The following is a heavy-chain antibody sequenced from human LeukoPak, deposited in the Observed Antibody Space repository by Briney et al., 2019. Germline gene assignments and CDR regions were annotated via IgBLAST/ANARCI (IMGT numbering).Heavy chain of an antibody. J-gene: IGHJ2*01. CDR3: ARHRGSCSGGSCPNWHFDL. V-gene: IGHV3-33*01. CDR2: IWDDGSNK. D-gene: IGHD2-15*01. CDR1: GFTFSNYG. Sequence: PGGSLRLSCAASGFTFSNYGMQWVRQAPGKGLEWVAIIWDDGSNKYHADSAKGRFTISRDNSKNTLYLQMNSLRAEDTAVYFCARHRGSCSGGSCPNWHFDLWGRGTLVTVSS.